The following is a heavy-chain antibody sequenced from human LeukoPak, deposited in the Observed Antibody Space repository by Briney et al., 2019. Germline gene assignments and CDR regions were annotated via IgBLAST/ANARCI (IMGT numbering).Heavy chain of an antibody. J-gene: IGHJ4*02. CDR2: ISFSGSTI. V-gene: IGHV3-11*04. CDR1: GFTFSDYY. CDR3: ARTKEMTTISYFDS. Sequence: PGGSLRLSCAASGFTFSDYYMSWIRQAPGKGLEWISYISFSGSTIYFADSVKGRLTISRDNAKNSLYLQMNSLRAEDTAVYYCARTKEMTTISYFDSWGQGTLVTVSS. D-gene: IGHD5-24*01.